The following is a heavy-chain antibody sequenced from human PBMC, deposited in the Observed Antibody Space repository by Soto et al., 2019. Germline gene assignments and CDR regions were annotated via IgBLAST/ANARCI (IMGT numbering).Heavy chain of an antibody. D-gene: IGHD6-6*01. J-gene: IGHJ5*02. V-gene: IGHV3-74*01. Sequence: EVQLVESGGGLVQPGGSLRLSCAASGFTFSSYWMHWVRQAPGKGLVWVSRINSDGSSTSYADYVKGRFTISRDNAKNKLYLQMKSLRAEDTAVYYCVLLEYSRSLRSNGWFDPWGQGTLVTVSS. CDR2: INSDGSST. CDR1: GFTFSSYW. CDR3: VLLEYSRSLRSNGWFDP.